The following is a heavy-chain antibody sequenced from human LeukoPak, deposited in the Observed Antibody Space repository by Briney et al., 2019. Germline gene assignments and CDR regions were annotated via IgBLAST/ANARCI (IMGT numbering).Heavy chain of an antibody. CDR1: GFNFSDKH. D-gene: IGHD3-10*01. V-gene: IGHV3-11*01. CDR2: ISSRGYTI. Sequence: KPGGSLSLSCAASGFNFSDKHVSCLRHARGRALEGVSYISSRGYTIYYADSVKGRFTISRDNAKNFLFLQMTSLRAEDTAVYYCASQEGVRYFDYWGQGTLVTVSS. J-gene: IGHJ4*02. CDR3: ASQEGVRYFDY.